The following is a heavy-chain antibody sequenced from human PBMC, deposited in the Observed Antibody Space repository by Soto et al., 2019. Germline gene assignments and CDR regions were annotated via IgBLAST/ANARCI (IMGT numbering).Heavy chain of an antibody. CDR1: GFTFSSYG. D-gene: IGHD2-2*01. Sequence: PGGSLRLSCAASGFTFSSYGMHWVRQAPGKGLEWVAVIWYDGSNKYYADSVKGRFTISRDNSKNTLYLQMNSLRAEDTAVYYCARDGRQYCSSTSCYSDYWGQGTLVTVSS. J-gene: IGHJ4*02. CDR3: ARDGRQYCSSTSCYSDY. CDR2: IWYDGSNK. V-gene: IGHV3-33*01.